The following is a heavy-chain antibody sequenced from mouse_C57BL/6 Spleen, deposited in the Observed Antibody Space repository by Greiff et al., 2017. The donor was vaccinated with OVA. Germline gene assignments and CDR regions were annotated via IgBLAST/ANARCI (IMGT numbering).Heavy chain of an antibody. CDR1: GYTFTSYW. CDR2: INPSNGGT. D-gene: IGHD5-1*01. CDR3: ARDEYACFDY. J-gene: IGHJ2*01. V-gene: IGHV1-53*01. Sequence: QVHVKQPGTELVKPGASVKLSCKASGYTFTSYWMHWVKQRPGQGLEWIGNINPSNGGTKYNEKFKSKATLTVDKSSSTAYMQLSSLTSEDSAVYYCARDEYACFDYWGQGTTLTVSS.